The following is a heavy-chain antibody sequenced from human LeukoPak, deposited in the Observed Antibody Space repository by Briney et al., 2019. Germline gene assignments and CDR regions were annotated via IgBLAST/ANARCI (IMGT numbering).Heavy chain of an antibody. D-gene: IGHD3-10*01. V-gene: IGHV3-7*01. J-gene: IGHJ4*02. CDR2: IKQDGSEK. Sequence: GGSLRLSCAASRFTFSSYWMSWVRQAPGKGLEWVANIKQDGSEKYYVDSVKGRFTISRDNAKNSLYLQMNSLRAEDTAVYYCARDSHYYYGSGSYDYWGQGTLVTVSS. CDR3: ARDSHYYYGSGSYDY. CDR1: RFTFSSYW.